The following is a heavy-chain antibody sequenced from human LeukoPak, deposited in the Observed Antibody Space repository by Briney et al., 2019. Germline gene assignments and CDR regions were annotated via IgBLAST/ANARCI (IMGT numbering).Heavy chain of an antibody. CDR3: ARDSPATRYSSGWYEDDAFDI. Sequence: SETLSLTCTVSGGSVSSGSYYWSWIRQPPGKGLEWIGYIYYSGSTNYNPSLKSRVTISVDTSKNQFSLKLSSVTAADTAVYYCARDSPATRYSSGWYEDDAFDIWGQGTMVTVSS. D-gene: IGHD6-19*01. J-gene: IGHJ3*02. V-gene: IGHV4-61*01. CDR2: IYYSGST. CDR1: GGSVSSGSYY.